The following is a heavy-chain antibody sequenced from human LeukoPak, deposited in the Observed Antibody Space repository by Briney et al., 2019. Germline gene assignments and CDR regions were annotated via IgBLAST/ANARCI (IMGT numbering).Heavy chain of an antibody. J-gene: IGHJ4*02. CDR2: IWYDGSNK. Sequence: GSLRLSCAASGFTFSSYGMHWVRQAPGKGLEWVAVIWYDGSNKYYADSVKGRFTISRDNSKNTLYLQMNSLRAEDTAVYYCAKDRSGAYYDFWSGYIDYWGQGTLVTVSS. D-gene: IGHD3-3*01. CDR3: AKDRSGAYYDFWSGYIDY. CDR1: GFTFSSYG. V-gene: IGHV3-33*06.